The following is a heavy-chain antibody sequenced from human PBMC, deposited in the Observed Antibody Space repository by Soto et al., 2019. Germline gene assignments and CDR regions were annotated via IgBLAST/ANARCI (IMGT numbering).Heavy chain of an antibody. V-gene: IGHV3-30-3*01. CDR1: GFTFSSYA. Sequence: PGGSLRLSCAASGFTFSSYAMHWVRQAPGKGLEWVAVISYDGSNKYYADSVKGRFTISRDNSKNTLYLQMNSLRAEDTAVYYCARELRFSPHNWFDPWGQGTLVTVSS. J-gene: IGHJ5*02. D-gene: IGHD3-3*01. CDR3: ARELRFSPHNWFDP. CDR2: ISYDGSNK.